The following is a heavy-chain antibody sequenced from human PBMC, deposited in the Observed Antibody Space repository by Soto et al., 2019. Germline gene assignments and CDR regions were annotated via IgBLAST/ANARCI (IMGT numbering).Heavy chain of an antibody. V-gene: IGHV3-23*01. CDR2: ISGSGDST. J-gene: IGHJ4*02. CDR3: AKESDNGADRDHFDD. Sequence: GGSLSLSCAASGFTFSSYAMSWVRQAPGKGLEWVSAISGSGDSTYYAASVKGRFTISRDQSKNTLYLQMHSLRAEDTAVYFCAKESDNGADRDHFDDWGQGTLVTVSS. D-gene: IGHD2-8*01. CDR1: GFTFSSYA.